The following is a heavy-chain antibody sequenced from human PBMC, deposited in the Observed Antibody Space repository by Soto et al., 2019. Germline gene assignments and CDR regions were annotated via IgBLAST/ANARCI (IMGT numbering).Heavy chain of an antibody. D-gene: IGHD3-10*01. CDR3: ARVYGSGNVIDY. Sequence: SETLSLTCTVSGDSIGTTHSYWAWIRQSPGKGLEWIGYIYYSGSTYYNPSLKSRVTISVDTSKNQFSLKLSSVTAADTAVYYCARVYGSGNVIDYWGQGTLVTVSS. J-gene: IGHJ4*02. V-gene: IGHV4-31*03. CDR1: GDSIGTTHSY. CDR2: IYYSGST.